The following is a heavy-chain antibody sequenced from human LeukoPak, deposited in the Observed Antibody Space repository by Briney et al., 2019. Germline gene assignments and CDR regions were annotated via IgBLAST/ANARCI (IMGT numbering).Heavy chain of an antibody. CDR2: IYYSGST. CDR1: GGSFSGYY. CDR3: ARAGQWLVRWFDP. J-gene: IGHJ5*02. Sequence: PSETLSLTCAVYGGSFSGYYWSWIRQPPGKGLEWIGYIYYSGSTNYNPSLKSRVTISVDTSKNQFSLKLSSVTAADTAVYYCARAGQWLVRWFDPWGQGTLVTVSS. V-gene: IGHV4-59*01. D-gene: IGHD6-19*01.